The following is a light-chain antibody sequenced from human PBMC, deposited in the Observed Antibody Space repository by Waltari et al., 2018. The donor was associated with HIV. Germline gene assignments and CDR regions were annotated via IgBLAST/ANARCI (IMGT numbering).Light chain of an antibody. J-gene: IGLJ3*02. Sequence: QSALTQPASVSGNPGQSVTITCTGTDIDIGHYNLVSWFQQHPGKAPKLLIYDVSKRPSVVSSLFSCSESDNFTSLTISGLLTEDESTYYCLTYVSKTSTWQFGGGTYLTV. CDR2: DVS. CDR3: LTYVSKTSTWQ. CDR1: DIDIGHYNL. V-gene: IGLV2-23*02.